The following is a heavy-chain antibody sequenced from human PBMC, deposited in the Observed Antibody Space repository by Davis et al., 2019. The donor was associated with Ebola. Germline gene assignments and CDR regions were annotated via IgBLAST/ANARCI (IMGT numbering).Heavy chain of an antibody. V-gene: IGHV3-23*01. CDR2: ISGSGGST. Sequence: PGGSLRLSCAASGFTFSSYAMHWVRQAPGKGLEWVSAISGSGGSTYYADSVKGRFTISRDNSKNTLYLQMNSLRAEDTAVYYCAKGGLVPAAIGYYYYYMDVWGKGTTVTVSS. D-gene: IGHD2-2*01. CDR3: AKGGLVPAAIGYYYYYMDV. CDR1: GFTFSSYA. J-gene: IGHJ6*03.